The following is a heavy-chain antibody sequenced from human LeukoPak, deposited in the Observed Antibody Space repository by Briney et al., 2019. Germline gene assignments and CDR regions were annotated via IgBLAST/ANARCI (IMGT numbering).Heavy chain of an antibody. CDR2: IYSGGTT. CDR1: GLTFSSYA. V-gene: IGHV3-53*01. Sequence: GSLRLSCAASGLTFSSYAMHWVRQAPGKGLEWVSVIYSGGTTYYADSVKGRFTISRDKSKNALYLQMNSLRAEDTAVYYCARGLAVTGTLGVGYWGQGTLVTVSS. J-gene: IGHJ4*02. CDR3: ARGLAVTGTLGVGY. D-gene: IGHD6-19*01.